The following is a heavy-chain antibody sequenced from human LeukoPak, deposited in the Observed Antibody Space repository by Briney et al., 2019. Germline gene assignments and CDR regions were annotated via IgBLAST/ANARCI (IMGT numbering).Heavy chain of an antibody. CDR3: ARVDGSGSYYKFYYYYYMDV. J-gene: IGHJ6*03. D-gene: IGHD3-10*01. CDR1: GGTFSSYA. CDR2: IIPIFGTA. V-gene: IGHV1-69*06. Sequence: SVRVSSKASGGTFSSYAISWVRQAPGQGLEWMGGIIPIFGTANYAQKFQGRVTISADKSTSTAYMELSSLRSEDTAVYYCARVDGSGSYYKFYYYYYMDVWGKGTTVTISS.